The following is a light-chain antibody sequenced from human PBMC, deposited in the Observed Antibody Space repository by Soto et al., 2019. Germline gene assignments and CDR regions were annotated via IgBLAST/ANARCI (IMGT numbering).Light chain of an antibody. V-gene: IGLV2-18*02. CDR1: GSDFGRYNR. CDR2: EVT. Sequence: QSALTQPPSVSGSPGQSVTISCTGTGSDFGRYNRVSWYQHTPGTAPKLLIYEVTNRPSGVPDRFSGSRSGNTASLTISGLQAEDDADYYCSSLTTSDTWVLGGGTKLTVL. J-gene: IGLJ3*02. CDR3: SSLTTSDTWV.